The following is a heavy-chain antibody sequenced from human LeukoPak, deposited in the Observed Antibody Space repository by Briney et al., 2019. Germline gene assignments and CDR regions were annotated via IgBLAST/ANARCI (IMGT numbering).Heavy chain of an antibody. J-gene: IGHJ4*02. V-gene: IGHV2-5*01. CDR2: IYWNDDK. D-gene: IGHD2/OR15-2a*01. CDR1: GFSLSTSGVG. CDR3: GHIFNSSPYS. Sequence: SGPTLVKPTQTLTLTCTVSGFSLSTSGVGVGWIRQPPGKALEWLALIYWNDDKRYSPSLKSRLTITHDASKNQVVLTMTNMDPADTGTYYCGHIFNSSPYSWGQGTLVTVSS.